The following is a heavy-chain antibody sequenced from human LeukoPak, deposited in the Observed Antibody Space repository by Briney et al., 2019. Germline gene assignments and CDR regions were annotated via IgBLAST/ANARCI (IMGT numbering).Heavy chain of an antibody. CDR3: ARPPGSYYPWVDY. CDR1: GYSISSGYY. CDR2: IYHSGST. Sequence: PSETLSLTCAVSGYSISSGYYWGWIRQPPGKGLEWIGSIYHSGSTYYNPSRKSRATISVDTSKNQFSLKLSPVTAADTAVYYCARPPGSYYPWVDYWGQGTLVTVSS. J-gene: IGHJ4*02. V-gene: IGHV4-38-2*01. D-gene: IGHD3-10*01.